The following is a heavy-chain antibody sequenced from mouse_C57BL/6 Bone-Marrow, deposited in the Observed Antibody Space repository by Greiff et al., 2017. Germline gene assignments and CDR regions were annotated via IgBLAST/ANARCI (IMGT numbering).Heavy chain of an antibody. V-gene: IGHV7-1*01. J-gene: IGHJ4*01. CDR1: GFTFSDFY. CDR2: SRNKANDYTT. Sequence: EVQRVESGGGLVQSGRSLRLSCATSGFTFSDFYMEWVRQAPGKGLEWIAASRNKANDYTTEYSASVKGRFIVSRDTSQSILYLQMNALRAEDTAIYYCARDADYAMDYCGQGTSVTVSS. CDR3: ARDADYAMDY.